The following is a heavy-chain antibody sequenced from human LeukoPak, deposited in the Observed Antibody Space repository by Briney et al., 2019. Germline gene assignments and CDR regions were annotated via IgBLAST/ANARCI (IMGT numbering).Heavy chain of an antibody. V-gene: IGHV3-30*18. CDR2: ISYDGSNK. Sequence: GGSLRLSCAASGFTFSSYGMHWVRQAPGKGLEWVAVISYDGSNKYYADSVKGRFTISRDNSKNTLYLQMNSLRAEDTAVYYCAKEWDYDILTGPLAAFDISGQGTMVTVSS. J-gene: IGHJ3*02. CDR1: GFTFSSYG. CDR3: AKEWDYDILTGPLAAFDI. D-gene: IGHD3-9*01.